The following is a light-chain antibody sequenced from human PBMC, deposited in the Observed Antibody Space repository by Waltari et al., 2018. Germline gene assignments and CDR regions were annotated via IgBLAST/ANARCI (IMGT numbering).Light chain of an antibody. J-gene: IGKJ2*01. CDR3: QQSYSTPYT. Sequence: DIQMTQSPSSLSASVGDRVTISSRARQSISSYLNWYQQKPGKAPKLLIYAASSLQSRVPSRFSGSGSGTDFTLTISSLQPEDFATYYCQQSYSTPYTFGQGTKLEIK. V-gene: IGKV1-39*01. CDR1: QSISSY. CDR2: AAS.